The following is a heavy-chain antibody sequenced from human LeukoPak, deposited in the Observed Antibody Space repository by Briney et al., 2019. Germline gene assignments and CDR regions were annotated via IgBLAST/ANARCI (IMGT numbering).Heavy chain of an antibody. CDR2: IRSKAYGGTT. V-gene: IGHV3-49*04. J-gene: IGHJ4*02. CDR3: SNSYCGGDCYSGGYFDY. CDR1: GFTFGDYG. Sequence: PGGSLRLSCAGSGFTFGDYGMSWVRQAPGKGLEWVGFIRSKAYGGTTEYAASVKGRFTISRDDSTSIVYLQMNSLKTEDTAVYYCSNSYCGGDCYSGGYFDYWGQGTLVTVSS. D-gene: IGHD2-21*02.